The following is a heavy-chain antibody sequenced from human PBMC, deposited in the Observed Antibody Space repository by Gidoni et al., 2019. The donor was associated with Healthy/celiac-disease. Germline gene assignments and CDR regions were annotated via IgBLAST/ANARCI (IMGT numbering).Heavy chain of an antibody. D-gene: IGHD6-6*01. V-gene: IGHV4-39*01. J-gene: IGHJ4*02. CDR3: ARQLFEYSSSYFDY. Sequence: STYYNPSLKSRVTISVDTSKNQFSLKLSSVTAADTAVYYCARQLFEYSSSYFDYWGQGTLVTVSS. CDR2: ST.